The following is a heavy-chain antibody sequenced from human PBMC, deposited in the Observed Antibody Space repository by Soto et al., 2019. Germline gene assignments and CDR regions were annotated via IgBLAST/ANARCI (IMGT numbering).Heavy chain of an antibody. CDR1: GFTFSTYW. J-gene: IGHJ4*02. D-gene: IGHD3-22*01. Sequence: AGGSLRLSCAASGFTFSTYWMNWVRQTPGKGLMWVSRISPDGSNRGYADSVEGRFTVSRDNAKNTLYLQMHSLRAEDTAMYYCARVGPMYYYDSSGYPGYFDYWGQGTLVTVSS. V-gene: IGHV3-74*01. CDR2: ISPDGSNR. CDR3: ARVGPMYYYDSSGYPGYFDY.